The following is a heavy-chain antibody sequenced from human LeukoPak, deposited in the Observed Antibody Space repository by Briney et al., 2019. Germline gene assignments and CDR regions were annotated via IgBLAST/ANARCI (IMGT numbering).Heavy chain of an antibody. Sequence: SVKVSCKASAGTFSSYAISWVRQAPGQGLEWMGRIIPMLGITNYAQKFQGRVTITADKSTSTAYMELSSLRSDDTAVYYCARDDLDSGSRRAGGRDYYYYYGLDVWGQGTTVTVSS. CDR1: AGTFSSYA. CDR3: ARDDLDSGSRRAGGRDYYYYYGLDV. J-gene: IGHJ6*02. V-gene: IGHV1-69*04. D-gene: IGHD1-26*01. CDR2: IIPMLGIT.